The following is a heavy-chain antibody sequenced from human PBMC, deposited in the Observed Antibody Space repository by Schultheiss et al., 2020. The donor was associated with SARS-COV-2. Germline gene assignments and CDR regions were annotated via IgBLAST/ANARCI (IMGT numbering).Heavy chain of an antibody. CDR1: GFTFDDYA. Sequence: SLKISCAASGFTFDDYAMHWVRQAPGKGLEWVSGISWNSGSIGYADSVKGRFTISRDNAKNSLYLQMNSLRAEDTALYYCARVPYYPGGAFDIWGQGTMVTVSS. J-gene: IGHJ3*02. D-gene: IGHD1-26*01. V-gene: IGHV3-9*01. CDR3: ARVPYYPGGAFDI. CDR2: ISWNSGSI.